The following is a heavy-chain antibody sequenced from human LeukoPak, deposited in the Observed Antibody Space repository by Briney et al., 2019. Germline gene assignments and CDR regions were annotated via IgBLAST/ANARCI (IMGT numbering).Heavy chain of an antibody. Sequence: PSQTLSLTCTVSGGSISSGGYYWSWIRQHPGKGLEWIGYIYYSGSTYYNPFLKSRVTISVDTSKNQFSLKLSSVTAADTAVYYCGRRAYCGGDCYSIRPYYFDYWGQGTLVTVSS. CDR3: GRRAYCGGDCYSIRPYYFDY. J-gene: IGHJ4*02. D-gene: IGHD2-21*02. CDR2: IYYSGST. V-gene: IGHV4-31*03. CDR1: GGSISSGGYY.